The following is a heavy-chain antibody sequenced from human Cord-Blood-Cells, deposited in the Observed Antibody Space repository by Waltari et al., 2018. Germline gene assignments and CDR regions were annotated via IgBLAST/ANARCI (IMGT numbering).Heavy chain of an antibody. CDR3: ARDSRAAAGTEAFDI. CDR1: GFTFSSSS. CDR2: ISSSSSYI. Sequence: EVQLVESGGGLVKPGGSLRLSCAASGFTFSSSSMNGAGQAPGKGLEWVSSISSSSSYIYYADSVKGRFTISRDNAKNSLYLQMNSLRAEDTAVYYCARDSRAAAGTEAFDIWGQGTMVTVSS. J-gene: IGHJ3*02. V-gene: IGHV3-21*01. D-gene: IGHD6-13*01.